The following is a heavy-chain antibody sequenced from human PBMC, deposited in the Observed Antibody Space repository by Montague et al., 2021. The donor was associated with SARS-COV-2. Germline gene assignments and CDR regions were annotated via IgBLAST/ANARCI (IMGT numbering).Heavy chain of an antibody. J-gene: IGHJ6*02. CDR3: ASGRYYDFWSGYYSHDYVSAMDV. CDR2: IHTSGST. Sequence: SETLSLTCTVSGGSISSYYWSWIRQSAGKGLEWIGRIHTSGSTXXXPSXXXRVTMSVDTSKNQFSLKLSSVTAADTAVYYCASGRYYDFWSGYYSHDYVSAMDVWGQGTTVTVSS. D-gene: IGHD3-3*01. CDR1: GGSISSYY. V-gene: IGHV4-4*07.